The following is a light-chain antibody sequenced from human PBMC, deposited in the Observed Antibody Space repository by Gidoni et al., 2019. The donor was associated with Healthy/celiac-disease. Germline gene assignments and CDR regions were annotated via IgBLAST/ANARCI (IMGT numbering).Light chain of an antibody. CDR2: WAS. CDR3: QQYNSTHWT. CDR1: QSVLYSSNNKNY. J-gene: IGKJ1*01. Sequence: DIVMTHSPDSLAVSLGESATINCKSSQSVLYSSNNKNYLAWYQQKPGQPPKLLIYWASTRESGVPDRFSGSGSGTDFTLTISSLQAEDVAAYYCQQYNSTHWTFGQGTKVEIK. V-gene: IGKV4-1*01.